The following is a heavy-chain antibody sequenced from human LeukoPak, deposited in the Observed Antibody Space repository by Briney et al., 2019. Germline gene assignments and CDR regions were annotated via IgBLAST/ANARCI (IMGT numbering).Heavy chain of an antibody. Sequence: ASVKVSCKASGYTFTSYYMHWVRQAHGQGLEWMGIINPSGSSTSYAQKFQGRVTMTRDTSTSTVYMELSSLRSEDTAVYYCAREREYYYDSSGYYDYWGQGTLVTVSS. CDR3: AREREYYYDSSGYYDY. J-gene: IGHJ4*02. D-gene: IGHD3-22*01. V-gene: IGHV1-46*01. CDR2: INPSGSST. CDR1: GYTFTSYY.